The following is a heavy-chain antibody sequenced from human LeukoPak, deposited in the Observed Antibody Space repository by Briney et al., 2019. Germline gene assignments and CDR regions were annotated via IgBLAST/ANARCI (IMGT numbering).Heavy chain of an antibody. CDR3: ARDFQEAGMDV. D-gene: IGHD2/OR15-2a*01. V-gene: IGHV1-69*04. CDR1: GGTFSSYA. CDR2: IIPILGIA. Sequence: SVTVSCKASGGTFSSYAISWVRQAPGQGLEWMGRIIPILGIANYAQKFQGRVTITADKSTSTAYMELSSLRSEDTAVYYCARDFQEAGMDVWGQGTTVTVSS. J-gene: IGHJ6*02.